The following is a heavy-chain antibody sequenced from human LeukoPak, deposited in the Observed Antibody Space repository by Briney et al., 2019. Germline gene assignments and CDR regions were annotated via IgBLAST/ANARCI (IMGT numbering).Heavy chain of an antibody. Sequence: PGGSLRLSCAASGFTFSSYGMHWVRQAPGKGLEWVAFIRYDGSNKYYADSVKGRFTISRDNSKNTLYLQMNSLRAEDTAVYYCAKLRYYDSSGYNPTGAFDIWGQGTMVTVSS. CDR3: AKLRYYDSSGYNPTGAFDI. CDR1: GFTFSSYG. J-gene: IGHJ3*02. V-gene: IGHV3-30*02. D-gene: IGHD3-22*01. CDR2: IRYDGSNK.